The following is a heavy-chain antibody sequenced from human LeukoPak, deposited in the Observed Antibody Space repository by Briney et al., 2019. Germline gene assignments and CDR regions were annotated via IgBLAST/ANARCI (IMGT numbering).Heavy chain of an antibody. D-gene: IGHD3-22*01. J-gene: IGHJ3*02. V-gene: IGHV4-61*02. CDR2: IYTSGST. Sequence: SQTLSLTCTVSGGSISSGSYYWSWIRQPAGKGLEWIGRIYTSGSTNYNPSLKSRVTISVETSKTQFSLKLSSVTAADTAMYYCASSYYYDSSGYSKGAFDIWGQGTMVTVSS. CDR3: ASSYYYDSSGYSKGAFDI. CDR1: GGSISSGSYY.